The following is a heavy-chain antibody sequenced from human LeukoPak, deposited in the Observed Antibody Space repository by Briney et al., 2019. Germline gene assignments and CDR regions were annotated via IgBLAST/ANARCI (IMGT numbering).Heavy chain of an antibody. CDR1: GFSFSSYW. V-gene: IGHV3-7*01. D-gene: IGHD3-22*01. Sequence: GGSLRLSCVASGFSFSSYWMAWVRQAPGKGLEWVANIKYDGSLKFYVDSVKGRFTISRDNAKNSLYLEMNSLRVDDTAVYFCASSHDSSGNDWGQGTMVTVSS. J-gene: IGHJ4*02. CDR3: ASSHDSSGND. CDR2: IKYDGSLK.